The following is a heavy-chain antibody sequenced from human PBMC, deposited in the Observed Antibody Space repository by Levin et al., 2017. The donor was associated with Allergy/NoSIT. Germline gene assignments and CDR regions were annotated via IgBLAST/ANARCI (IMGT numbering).Heavy chain of an antibody. J-gene: IGHJ6*03. CDR3: TRTGYSSSWDYYYYMDV. V-gene: IGHV3-49*03. CDR2: IRSKAYGGTT. D-gene: IGHD6-13*01. CDR1: GFTFGDYA. Sequence: PGGSLRLSCTASGFTFGDYAMSWFRQAPGKGLEWVGFIRSKAYGGTTEYAASVKGRFTISRDDSKSIAYLQMNSLKTEDTAVYYCTRTGYSSSWDYYYYMDVWGKGTTVTVSS.